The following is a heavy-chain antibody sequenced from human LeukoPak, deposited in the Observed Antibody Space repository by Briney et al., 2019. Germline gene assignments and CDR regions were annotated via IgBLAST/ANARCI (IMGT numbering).Heavy chain of an antibody. CDR3: ARLIQRDYYYYYGMDV. V-gene: IGHV4-34*01. D-gene: IGHD5-18*01. CDR1: GGSFSGYY. CDR2: INHSGST. Sequence: SETLSLTCAVYGGSFSGYYWSWIRQPPGKGLEWIGEINHSGSTNYNPSLKSRVTISVDTSKNQFSLKLSSVTAADTAVYYCARLIQRDYYYYYGMDVWGQGTTVTVSS. J-gene: IGHJ6*02.